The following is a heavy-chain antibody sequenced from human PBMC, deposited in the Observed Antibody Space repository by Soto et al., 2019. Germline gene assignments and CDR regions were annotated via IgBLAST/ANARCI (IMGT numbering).Heavy chain of an antibody. V-gene: IGHV1-69*13. J-gene: IGHJ6*02. Sequence: SVKVSCKASGGTFSSYAISWVRQAPGQGLEWMGGIIPIFGTANYAQKFQGRVTITADESTSTAYMELSSLRSEDTAVYYCARVSGCDYPTSYGMDVWGQGTTVTVSS. D-gene: IGHD5-12*01. CDR3: ARVSGCDYPTSYGMDV. CDR2: IIPIFGTA. CDR1: GGTFSSYA.